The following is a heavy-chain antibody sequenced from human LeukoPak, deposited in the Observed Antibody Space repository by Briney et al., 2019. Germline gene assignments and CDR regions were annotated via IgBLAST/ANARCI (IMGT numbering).Heavy chain of an antibody. J-gene: IGHJ4*02. Sequence: PGGSLRLSCAASGFTFSSYAMSWLRQAPGKGLEWVSGISGSGSGTYYPDSVKGRFTISRDNSKNTLYLQMNSLRAEDTAVYSCARLTSGTSYRRLDQWGQGTLVTVSS. CDR3: ARLTSGTSYRRLDQ. V-gene: IGHV3-23*01. D-gene: IGHD3-10*01. CDR1: GFTFSSYA. CDR2: ISGSGSGT.